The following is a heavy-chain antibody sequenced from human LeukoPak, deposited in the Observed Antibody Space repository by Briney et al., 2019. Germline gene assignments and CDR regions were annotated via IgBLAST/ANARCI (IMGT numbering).Heavy chain of an antibody. Sequence: GASVKVSCKASGYTFTSYAMNWVRQAPGQGLEWMGWINTNTGNPTYAQGFTGRFVFSLDTSVSTAYLQISSLRAEDTAVYYCARGRIAAAGTGGWFDPWGQGTLVTVSS. D-gene: IGHD6-13*01. J-gene: IGHJ5*02. CDR3: ARGRIAAAGTGGWFDP. CDR1: GYTFTSYA. V-gene: IGHV7-4-1*02. CDR2: INTNTGNP.